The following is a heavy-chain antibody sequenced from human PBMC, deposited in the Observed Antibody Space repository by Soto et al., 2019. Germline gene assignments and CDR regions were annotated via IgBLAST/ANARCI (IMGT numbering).Heavy chain of an antibody. CDR2: TYYRSKWYN. J-gene: IGHJ4*02. V-gene: IGHV6-1*01. Sequence: SETLSLTCAISGDSVSSNSAAWNWIRQSPSRGLEWLGRTYYRSKWYNDYVVSVKSRITINPDTSKNQFSLQLNSVTPEDTAVYYCARANSIAARRGDFDYWGQGTLVTVSS. CDR1: GDSVSSNSAA. D-gene: IGHD6-6*01. CDR3: ARANSIAARRGDFDY.